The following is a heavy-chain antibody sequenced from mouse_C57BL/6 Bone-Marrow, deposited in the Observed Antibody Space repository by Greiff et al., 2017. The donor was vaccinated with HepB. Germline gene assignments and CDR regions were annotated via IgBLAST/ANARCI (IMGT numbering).Heavy chain of an antibody. CDR2: IYPGSGST. D-gene: IGHD1-1*01. V-gene: IGHV1-55*01. Sequence: QVQLQQPGAELVKPGASVKMSCMASGYTFTSYWITWVKQRPGQGLEWIGDIYPGSGSTNYNEKFKSKATLTVDTSSSTAYMQLSSLTSEDSAVYYCASLYGSSLYYYAMDYWGQGTSVTVSS. CDR1: GYTFTSYW. J-gene: IGHJ4*01. CDR3: ASLYGSSLYYYAMDY.